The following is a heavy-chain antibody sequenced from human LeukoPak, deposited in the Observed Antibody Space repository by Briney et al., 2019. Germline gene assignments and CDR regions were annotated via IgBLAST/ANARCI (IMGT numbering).Heavy chain of an antibody. CDR2: IYYSGST. CDR3: ARGFERGYSYGYDFDY. J-gene: IGHJ4*02. V-gene: IGHV4-30-4*01. CDR1: GGSISSGDYY. Sequence: SQTLSLTCTVSGGSISSGDYYWSWIRQPPGKGLEWIGYIYYSGSTYYNPSLKSRVTISVDTSKNQFSLKLSSVTAADTAVYYCARGFERGYSYGYDFDYWGQGTLVTVSS. D-gene: IGHD5-18*01.